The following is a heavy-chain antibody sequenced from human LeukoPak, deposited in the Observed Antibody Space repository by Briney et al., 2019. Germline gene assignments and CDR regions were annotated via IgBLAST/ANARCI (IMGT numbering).Heavy chain of an antibody. V-gene: IGHV4-34*01. J-gene: IGHJ4*02. CDR1: GGSFSGYY. CDR2: INHSGST. Sequence: PSETLSLTCAVYGGSFSGYYWSWIRQPPGKGLEWIGEINHSGSTNYNPSLKSRVTISVDTSKNQFSLKLSSVTAADTAVYYCARGFRIAEAGFAYWGQGTLVTVSS. D-gene: IGHD6-19*01. CDR3: ARGFRIAEAGFAY.